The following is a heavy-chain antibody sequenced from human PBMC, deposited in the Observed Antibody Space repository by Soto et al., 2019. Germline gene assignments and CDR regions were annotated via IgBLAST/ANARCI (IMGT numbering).Heavy chain of an antibody. Sequence: SVKVSCKASGGTFSSYAISWVRQAPGQGLEWMGGIIPIFGTANYAQKFQGRVTITADESTSTAYMELSSLRSEDTAVCYCARGYYNYYDQNWFDPWGQGTLVTVS. J-gene: IGHJ5*02. D-gene: IGHD3-22*01. CDR1: GGTFSSYA. V-gene: IGHV1-69*13. CDR2: IIPIFGTA. CDR3: ARGYYNYYDQNWFDP.